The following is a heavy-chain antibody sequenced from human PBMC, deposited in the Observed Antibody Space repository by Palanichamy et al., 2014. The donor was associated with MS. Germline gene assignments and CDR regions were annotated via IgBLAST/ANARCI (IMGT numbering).Heavy chain of an antibody. D-gene: IGHD5-12*01. J-gene: IGHJ5*02. V-gene: IGHV4-39*01. Sequence: QLQLQESGPGLVKPSETLSLTCTVSGGSISSSTYYWGWIRQPPGKGLEWIGSIYSSGSTYYNPSLKSRVTISVDTSKNQFSLRLSSVTAADMAVYYCARNSGYDRYNWFDPWGQGTLVTVSS. CDR3: ARNSGYDRYNWFDP. CDR2: IYSSGST. CDR1: GGSISSSTYY.